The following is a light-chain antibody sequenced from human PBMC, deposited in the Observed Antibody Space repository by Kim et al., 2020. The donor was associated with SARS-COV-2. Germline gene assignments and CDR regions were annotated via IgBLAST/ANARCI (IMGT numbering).Light chain of an antibody. CDR3: QQYGCSPYT. CDR2: GAS. CDR1: QSVSSSF. J-gene: IGKJ2*01. V-gene: IGKV3-20*01. Sequence: EIVLTQSPGSLSLSPGERATLSCRASQSVSSSFLAWYQQKPGQAPRLLIYGASSRATAIPDRCSGSGSGTDFTLTISRLDPEDFAVYYCQQYGCSPYTFGQGTKLEI.